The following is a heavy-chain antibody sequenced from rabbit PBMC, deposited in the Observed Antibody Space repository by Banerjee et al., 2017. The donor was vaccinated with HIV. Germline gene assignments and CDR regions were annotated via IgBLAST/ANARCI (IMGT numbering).Heavy chain of an antibody. V-gene: IGHV1S45*01. CDR2: IYTGDGNT. CDR3: AREGASSSGYYL. CDR1: GFSFSRSYW. J-gene: IGHJ6*01. D-gene: IGHD1-1*01. Sequence: QEQLEESGGDLVKPEGSLTLTCTASGFSFSRSYWICWVRQAPGKGLEWIACIYTGDGNTYYASWAKGRFTISKTSSTTVALQMTSLTAADTATYFCAREGASSSGYYLWGPGTLVTVS.